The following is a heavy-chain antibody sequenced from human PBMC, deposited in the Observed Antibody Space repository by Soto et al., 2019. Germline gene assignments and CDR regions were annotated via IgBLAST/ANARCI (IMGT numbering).Heavy chain of an antibody. Sequence: GGSLRLSCAASGFTFSSYAMSWVRQAPGKGLEWVSAISGSGGSTYYADSVKGRFTISRDNSKNTLYLQMNSLRAEDTAVYYCAKDTPYYDFWSGWGTYAFDIWGQGTMVTVSS. D-gene: IGHD3-3*01. CDR3: AKDTPYYDFWSGWGTYAFDI. CDR1: GFTFSSYA. V-gene: IGHV3-23*01. J-gene: IGHJ3*02. CDR2: ISGSGGST.